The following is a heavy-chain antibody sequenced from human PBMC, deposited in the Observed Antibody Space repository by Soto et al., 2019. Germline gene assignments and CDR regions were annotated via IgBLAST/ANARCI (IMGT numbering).Heavy chain of an antibody. J-gene: IGHJ4*01. CDR1: GYTFTSYG. V-gene: IGHV1-18*01. Sequence: ASVKVSCKASGYTFTSYGISWVRQAPGQGLEWMGWISAYKGNTNYAQKHQGRVTMNTDKSTSTAYMELRRLSSDVTAVYYCARDGYYDSSGYRSDFDYWGHGTLVTVSS. CDR3: ARDGYYDSSGYRSDFDY. CDR2: ISAYKGNT. D-gene: IGHD3-22*01.